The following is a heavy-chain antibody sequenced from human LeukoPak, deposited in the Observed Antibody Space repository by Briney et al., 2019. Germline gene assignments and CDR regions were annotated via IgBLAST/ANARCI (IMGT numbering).Heavy chain of an antibody. Sequence: SETLSLTCAVYGGSFSGYYWSWIRQPPGKGLEWIGEINHSGSTNYNPSFKSRVTISVDTSKNQFSLKLSSVTAADTAVYYCARDPYSGSYGNYYYYFMDVWGKGTTVTISS. J-gene: IGHJ6*03. CDR3: ARDPYSGSYGNYYYYFMDV. V-gene: IGHV4-34*01. D-gene: IGHD1-26*01. CDR2: INHSGST. CDR1: GGSFSGYY.